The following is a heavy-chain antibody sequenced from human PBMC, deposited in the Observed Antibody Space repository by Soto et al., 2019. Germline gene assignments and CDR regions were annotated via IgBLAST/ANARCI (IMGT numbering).Heavy chain of an antibody. CDR2: IKSKTDGGTT. Sequence: GGSLRLSCADSGFTFSNAWMSWVRQAPGKGLEWVGRIKSKTDGGTTDYAAPVKGRFTISRDDSKNTLYLQMNSLKTEDTAVYYCTTDPYYYDSSGYYYSDWGQGTLVTVSS. CDR1: GFTFSNAW. J-gene: IGHJ4*02. CDR3: TTDPYYYDSSGYYYSD. V-gene: IGHV3-15*01. D-gene: IGHD3-22*01.